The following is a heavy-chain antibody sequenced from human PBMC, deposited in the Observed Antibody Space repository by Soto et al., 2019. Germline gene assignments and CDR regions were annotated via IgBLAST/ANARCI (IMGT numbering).Heavy chain of an antibody. J-gene: IGHJ4*02. CDR3: TQKPLRYFDWYRDYFDY. D-gene: IGHD3-9*01. Sequence: GGSLRLSCAASGFTFSSYAMSWVRQAPGKGLEWVSAISGSGGSTYYADSVKGRFTISRDNSKNTLYLQMNSLRAEDTAVYYCTQKPLRYFDWYRDYFDYWGQGTLVTVSS. CDR2: ISGSGGST. CDR1: GFTFSSYA. V-gene: IGHV3-23*01.